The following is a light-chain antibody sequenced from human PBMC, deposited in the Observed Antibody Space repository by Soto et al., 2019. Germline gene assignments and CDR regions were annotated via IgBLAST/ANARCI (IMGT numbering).Light chain of an antibody. CDR1: SSNIGGNS. V-gene: IGLV1-51*01. J-gene: IGLJ1*01. CDR2: DDD. Sequence: QSALTQPPSVSAAPGQRVTISCSGSSSNIGGNSVSWYQQLPGTAPKLLIYDDDKRPSGIPDRFSGSKSGTSATLGITGFQTGGEVDYYCGSGDSSLSAYVFGTGTKVTVL. CDR3: GSGDSSLSAYV.